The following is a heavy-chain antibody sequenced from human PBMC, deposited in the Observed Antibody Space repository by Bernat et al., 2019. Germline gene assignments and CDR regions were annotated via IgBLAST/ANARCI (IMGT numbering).Heavy chain of an antibody. CDR1: GFTFSDYY. Sequence: QVQLVESGGGLVKPGGSLRLSCAASGFTFSDYYMSWIRQAPGKGLDWVSYISSSSSYTNYADSVKGRFTISRNNPKNSLFLQMNSLGAEDPAVYYCAGGTSTSAPYMDVGGKGTTVPSP. CDR3: AGGTSTSAPYMDV. J-gene: IGHJ6*03. CDR2: ISSSSSYT. V-gene: IGHV3-11*05.